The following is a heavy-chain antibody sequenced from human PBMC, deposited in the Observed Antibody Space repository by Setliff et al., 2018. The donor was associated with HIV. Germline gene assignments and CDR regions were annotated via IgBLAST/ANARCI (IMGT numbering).Heavy chain of an antibody. CDR1: GFTFSTYW. CDR2: IKQDGNEE. D-gene: IGHD5-12*01. J-gene: IGHJ3*01. V-gene: IGHV3-7*05. CDR3: VKSQWLRFDVFDV. Sequence: QPGGSLRLSCSASGFTFSTYWMSWVRQPPGKGLEWVANIKQDGNEEDYLDSVKGRFTISRDNAKNSLYLHMNSLRAEDSAVYYCVKSQWLRFDVFDVWGQGTMVTVSS.